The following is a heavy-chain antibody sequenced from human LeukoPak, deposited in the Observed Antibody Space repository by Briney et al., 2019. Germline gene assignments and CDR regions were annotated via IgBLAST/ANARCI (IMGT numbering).Heavy chain of an antibody. D-gene: IGHD1-26*01. Sequence: PSETLSLTCSVSSGSVRSNYYSWAWIRQAPGKGLEWVGGLDDSGNTYYNPSLKSRLTMSVDTSKNHFSLNLKSVAAADTSVYYCARRLRIGAAERFDPWGQGIMVTVSS. J-gene: IGHJ5*02. V-gene: IGHV4-39*02. CDR3: ARRLRIGAAERFDP. CDR1: SGSVRSNYYS. CDR2: LDDSGNT.